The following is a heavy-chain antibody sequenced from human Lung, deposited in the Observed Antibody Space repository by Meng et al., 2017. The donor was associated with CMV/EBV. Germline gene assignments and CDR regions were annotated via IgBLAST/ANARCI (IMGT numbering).Heavy chain of an antibody. CDR2: IYHSGST. D-gene: IGHD3-10*01. J-gene: IGHJ4*02. CDR1: CGSISSRNYY. Sequence: LTGSGPGPVKPSETLSLTCTGSCGSISSRNYYWDWIRQPPGKGLEWIGAIYHSGSTSYNPSLQSRVTMFVDTSKNQFSLMLTSVTATDTAVYYCARRRGGSGRDCWGQGTLVTVSS. V-gene: IGHV4-39*01. CDR3: ARRRGGSGRDC.